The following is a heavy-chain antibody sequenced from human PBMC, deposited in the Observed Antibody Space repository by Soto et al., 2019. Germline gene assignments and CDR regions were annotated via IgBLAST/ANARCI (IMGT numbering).Heavy chain of an antibody. V-gene: IGHV1-8*01. D-gene: IGHD6-6*01. CDR1: GYTFTSYD. CDR3: AFFGSSSLAFDY. CDR2: MNPNSGNT. Sequence: QVQLVQSGAEAKKPGASVKVSCKASGYTFTSYDINWVRQATGQGLEWMGWMNPNSGNTGYAQKFQGRVTMTRNTSISTAYMELSSLRSEDTAVYYCAFFGSSSLAFDYWGQGTLVTVSS. J-gene: IGHJ4*02.